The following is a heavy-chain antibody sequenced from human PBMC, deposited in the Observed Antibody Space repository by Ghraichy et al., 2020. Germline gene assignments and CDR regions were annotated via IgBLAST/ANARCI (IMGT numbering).Heavy chain of an antibody. CDR1: GFTFSSYA. J-gene: IGHJ4*02. Sequence: GESLNISCAASGFTFSSYAMSWVRQAPGKGLEWVSAISGSGGSTYYADSVKGRFTISRDNSKNTLYLQMNSLRAEDTAVYYCAKARHDYGDWAAFDYWGQGTLVTVSS. CDR3: AKARHDYGDWAAFDY. CDR2: ISGSGGST. D-gene: IGHD4-17*01. V-gene: IGHV3-23*01.